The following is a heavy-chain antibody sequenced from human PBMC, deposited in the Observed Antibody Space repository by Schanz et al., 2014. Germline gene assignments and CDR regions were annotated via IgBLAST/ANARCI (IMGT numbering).Heavy chain of an antibody. CDR2: IKGKTDGGTA. J-gene: IGHJ5*01. CDR1: GLTFTSAW. V-gene: IGHV3-15*01. CDR3: AKTPREYCNYDNCPNWFDS. Sequence: EVQLVESGGGLVKPGGSLRLSCATSGLTFTSAWMSWVRQAPGKGLEWIGRIKGKTDGGTADYAAPMKGRFTISRDDSKNTLFLQMNSLETEDTAVYYCAKTPREYCNYDNCPNWFDSWGQGTLVTVSS. D-gene: IGHD2-15*01.